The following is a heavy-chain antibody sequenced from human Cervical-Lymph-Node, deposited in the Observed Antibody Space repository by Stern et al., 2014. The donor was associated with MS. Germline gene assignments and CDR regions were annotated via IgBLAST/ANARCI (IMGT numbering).Heavy chain of an antibody. D-gene: IGHD1-7*01. V-gene: IGHV3-9*01. CDR2: ISWNSGSI. J-gene: IGHJ4*02. CDR3: AKGSTTGTRGQPDY. Sequence: VQLVESGGGLVQPGRSLRLSCAASGFTFDDYAMHWVRQAPGKGLEWVSGISWNSGSIGYADSVKGRFTISRDNAKNSLYLQMNSLRAEDTALYYCAKGSTTGTRGQPDYWGQGTLVTVSS. CDR1: GFTFDDYA.